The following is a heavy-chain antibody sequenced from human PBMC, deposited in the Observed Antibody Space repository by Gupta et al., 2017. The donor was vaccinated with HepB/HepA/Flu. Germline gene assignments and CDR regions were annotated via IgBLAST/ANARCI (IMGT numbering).Heavy chain of an antibody. D-gene: IGHD3-3*01. CDR2: IYAGDSHT. V-gene: IGHV5-51*01. CDR3: ATPIYINTPYGAFDI. J-gene: IGHJ3*02. Sequence: EVQLVQSGGEVKKPGESLKISCTGSGYIFANYWVNWVRQMPGKGLEWMGMIYAGDSHTKYSPSLQGQVTISVDKSLSTAYLQWSSLQASDTAIYYRATPIYINTPYGAFDIWGQGTLVTVSS. CDR1: GYIFANYW.